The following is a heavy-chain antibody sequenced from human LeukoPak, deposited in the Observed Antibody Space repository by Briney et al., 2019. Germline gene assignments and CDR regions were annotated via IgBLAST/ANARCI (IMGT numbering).Heavy chain of an antibody. CDR2: ISAYNGNT. D-gene: IGHD4/OR15-4a*01. J-gene: IGHJ4*02. CDR1: GYTFTSYG. Sequence: ASVKVSCKASGYTFTSYGISWVRQAPGQGLEWMGWISAYNGNTNYAQKLQGRVTMTTDTSTSTAYMELRSLGSDGTAVYFCWRVSQLTFDFWGQGTLVTVSS. CDR3: WRVSQLTFDF. V-gene: IGHV1-18*01.